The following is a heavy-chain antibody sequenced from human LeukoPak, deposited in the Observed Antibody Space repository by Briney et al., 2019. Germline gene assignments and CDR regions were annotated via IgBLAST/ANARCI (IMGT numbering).Heavy chain of an antibody. J-gene: IGHJ4*02. CDR2: FDFEDGET. D-gene: IGHD1-26*01. CDR3: ATEAPPSGTYSVHFDS. V-gene: IGHV1-24*01. Sequence: ASVKVSCKVSGYSLSELSIHWVRQAPGKGLEWMGGFDFEDGETLYAQKFRGRLTVTEDASTDTSYMKLSSLAYDDTAVYYCATEAPPSGTYSVHFDSWGQGTLVTVSS. CDR1: GYSLSELS.